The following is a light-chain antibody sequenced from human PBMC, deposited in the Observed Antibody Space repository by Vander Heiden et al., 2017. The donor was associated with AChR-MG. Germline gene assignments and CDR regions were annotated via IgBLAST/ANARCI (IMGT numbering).Light chain of an antibody. CDR1: QSVNSRY. J-gene: IGKJ1*01. Sequence: EIVLTQSPGTLSLSPGERATLSCRASQSVNSRYLAWYQQKSGQAPRLLISDASSRATGIPDRFSGSGSGTDFTLTISRLEPEDFAVYYCQQYGSSLPGTFGQGTKVEIK. CDR3: QQYGSSLPGT. V-gene: IGKV3-20*01. CDR2: DAS.